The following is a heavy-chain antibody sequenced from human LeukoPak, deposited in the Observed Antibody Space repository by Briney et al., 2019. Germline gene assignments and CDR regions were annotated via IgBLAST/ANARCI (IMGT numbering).Heavy chain of an antibody. D-gene: IGHD3-22*01. CDR3: ARAFRYYYDSSGYFWLNWFDP. CDR2: MNPNRGNT. J-gene: IGHJ5*02. CDR1: GYTFTSYD. V-gene: IGHV1-8*01. Sequence: ASVKVSCKASGYTFTSYDINWVRQANGQGLEWMGWMNPNRGNTGYAQKFQGRVTMTRNTSISTAYMELSSLRSEDTAVYYCARAFRYYYDSSGYFWLNWFDPWGQGTLVTVSS.